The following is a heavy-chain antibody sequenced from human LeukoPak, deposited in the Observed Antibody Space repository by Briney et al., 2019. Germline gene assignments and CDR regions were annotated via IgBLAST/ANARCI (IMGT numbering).Heavy chain of an antibody. V-gene: IGHV3-23*01. D-gene: IGHD6-19*01. Sequence: GGSLRLSCAASGFTFSSYAMSWVRQAPGKGLEWVAAISGSGGSKYCADSVKGRFTISRDNFKNTLYLQMNSLRAEDTAVYYCAKVPTTSYSSGWYLYFDYWGQGTLVTVSS. CDR1: GFTFSSYA. J-gene: IGHJ4*02. CDR2: ISGSGGSK. CDR3: AKVPTTSYSSGWYLYFDY.